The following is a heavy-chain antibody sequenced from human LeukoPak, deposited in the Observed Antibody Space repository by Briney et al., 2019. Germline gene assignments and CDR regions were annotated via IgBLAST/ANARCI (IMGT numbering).Heavy chain of an antibody. Sequence: GGSLRLSCVVSGITLSNYGMSWVRQAPGKGLEWVSGISERGGSTNYADSVKGRFIISRDTSKNTVYLQMSSLRVEDTAVYFCARRGIVIRAVIIIGFHKEAYYFDYWGQGILVTVSS. J-gene: IGHJ4*02. V-gene: IGHV3-23*01. CDR2: ISERGGST. CDR1: GITLSNYG. D-gene: IGHD3-10*01. CDR3: ARRGIVIRAVIIIGFHKEAYYFDY.